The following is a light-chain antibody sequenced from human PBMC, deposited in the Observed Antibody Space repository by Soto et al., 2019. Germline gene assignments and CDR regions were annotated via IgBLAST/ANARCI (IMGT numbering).Light chain of an antibody. CDR1: QDINLN. CDR3: QQYEMFTRT. V-gene: IGKV1-33*01. J-gene: IGKJ5*01. CDR2: YXS. Sequence: IHMTQSPSSLSASLGDRVTLPXQASQDINLNFIWYQQEPGXAPKXXXDYXSDFEKGCPSSLSGSGSGTGFTFTISSLQPDYFDKYYWQQYEMFTRTFGQGTRLDIK.